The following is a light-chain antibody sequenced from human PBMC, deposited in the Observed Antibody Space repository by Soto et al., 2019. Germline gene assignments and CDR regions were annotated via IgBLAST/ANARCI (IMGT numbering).Light chain of an antibody. CDR3: TSYTSSSTRV. V-gene: IGLV2-14*01. CDR2: EVS. Sequence: QSALTQPASVSGSPGQSITISCTGTSSDVGGYNYVSWYQQHPGKAPKLMIYEVSNRPSGVSNRVSGSKSGNTAFLTISWLQAEDEADYYCTSYTSSSTRVFGGGTKVTVL. CDR1: SSDVGGYNY. J-gene: IGLJ2*01.